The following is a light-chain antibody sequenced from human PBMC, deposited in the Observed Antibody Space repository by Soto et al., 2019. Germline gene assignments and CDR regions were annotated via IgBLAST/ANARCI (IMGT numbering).Light chain of an antibody. J-gene: IGKJ3*01. V-gene: IGKV1-9*01. CDR2: AAS. Sequence: DIQLTQSPSFLSASVGDRVTITCRASQGISSYLAWYQQKPGKAPKLLIYAASTLQSGVPARFSGSGSGTEFALTLSSLQPEDFATYYCQQLNSYPRRFTFGPGTKVDIK. CDR3: QQLNSYPRRFT. CDR1: QGISSY.